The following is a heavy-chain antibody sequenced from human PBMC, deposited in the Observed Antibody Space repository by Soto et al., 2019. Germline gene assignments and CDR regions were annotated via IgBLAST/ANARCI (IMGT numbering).Heavy chain of an antibody. CDR1: GFTVSSKY. D-gene: IGHD2-15*01. Sequence: GGSLRLSCAASGFTVSSKYMSWVRQAPGKGLEWVSLIQSGGPTYYADSVKGRFTISRDTSENTVHLQMDSLRAEDTAVYYCARDDVLCDGSRCYGVPLDVWGKGTTDTVS. V-gene: IGHV3-66*01. CDR2: IQSGGPT. J-gene: IGHJ6*03. CDR3: ARDDVLCDGSRCYGVPLDV.